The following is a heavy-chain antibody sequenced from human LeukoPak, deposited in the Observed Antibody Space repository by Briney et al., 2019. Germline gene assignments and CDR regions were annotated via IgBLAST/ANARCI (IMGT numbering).Heavy chain of an antibody. V-gene: IGHV3-9*03. Sequence: GGSLRLSCAASGFTFDDYAMHWVRHTPGKGLEWVPGISWNSDSIGYADSVKGRFTISRDNAKNSLYLQMNGLRAEDMALYYCAKGSSSWYTQFDYWGQGTLVTVSS. CDR3: AKGSSSWYTQFDY. D-gene: IGHD6-13*01. CDR1: GFTFDDYA. J-gene: IGHJ4*02. CDR2: ISWNSDSI.